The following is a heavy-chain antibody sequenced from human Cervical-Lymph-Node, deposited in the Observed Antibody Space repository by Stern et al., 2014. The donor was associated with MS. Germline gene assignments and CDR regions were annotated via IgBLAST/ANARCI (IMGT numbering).Heavy chain of an antibody. V-gene: IGHV4-39*01. Sequence: VQLVESGPGLVKPSETLSLTCAVSGDSISSYTHYWAWIRQPPGKGLEWIGSIYYSGATYSTPSLKSPVPIPGDTSKNHFSLGLNSVTAADTAVYYCAKHACTGAACPFDLWGQGTLVTVSS. J-gene: IGHJ4*02. CDR1: GDSISSYTHY. CDR3: AKHACTGAACPFDL. D-gene: IGHD2-8*02. CDR2: IYYSGAT.